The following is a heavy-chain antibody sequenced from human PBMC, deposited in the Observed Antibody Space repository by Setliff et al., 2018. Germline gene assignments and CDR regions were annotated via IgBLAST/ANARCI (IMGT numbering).Heavy chain of an antibody. D-gene: IGHD4-4*01. Sequence: SETLSLTCTVSGGSIRSGNDLWSWLRQSPGKGLEWVAYISAYTGRAYYNPSLQSRAALSADTSKSQFSLRLTSVTAADTAVYYCAREVIDPVSSDAFDIWGQGRMVTVSS. V-gene: IGHV4-30-4*01. CDR1: GGSIRSGNDL. CDR3: AREVIDPVSSDAFDI. CDR2: ISAYTGRA. J-gene: IGHJ3*02.